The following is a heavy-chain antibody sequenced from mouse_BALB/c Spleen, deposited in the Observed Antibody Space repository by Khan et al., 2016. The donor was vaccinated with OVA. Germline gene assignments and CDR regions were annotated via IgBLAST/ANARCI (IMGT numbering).Heavy chain of an antibody. CDR2: IAPGSGSD. D-gene: IGHD1-1*01. CDR1: GYTFTSYW. CDR3: ARSNYYGSGLYAMDY. J-gene: IGHJ4*01. V-gene: IGHV1S41*01. Sequence: DLVKPGASVKLSCKASGYTFTSYWINWIKQRPGQGLEWIGRIAPGSGSDTNNEIFKGKATLTVDTSSSTAYIQVRSLSSEDSAVYFCARSNYYGSGLYAMDYWGQGTSVTVSS.